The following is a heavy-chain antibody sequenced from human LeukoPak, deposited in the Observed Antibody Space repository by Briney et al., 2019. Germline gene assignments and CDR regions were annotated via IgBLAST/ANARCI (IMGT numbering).Heavy chain of an antibody. Sequence: PSQTLSLTCTVSGGSISSGGYYWSWIRQHPGKGLEWIGYIYYSGSTYYNPSLKSRVTISVDTSKNQFSLKLSSVTAADTAVYYCAREGYYDSSGYPREWFDPWGQGTLVTVSS. CDR1: GGSISSGGYY. D-gene: IGHD3-22*01. J-gene: IGHJ5*02. CDR2: IYYSGST. V-gene: IGHV4-31*03. CDR3: AREGYYDSSGYPREWFDP.